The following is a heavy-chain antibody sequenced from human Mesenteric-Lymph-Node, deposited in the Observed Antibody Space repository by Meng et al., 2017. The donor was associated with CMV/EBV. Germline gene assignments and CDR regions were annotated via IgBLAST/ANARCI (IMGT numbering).Heavy chain of an antibody. Sequence: GESLKISCAASGFTLSDYYMSWIRQAPGKGLEWVSYISSSGSTIYYADSVKGRFTISRDNAKNSLYLQMNSLRVEDTAVYYCVRDSVGATLRFDPWGQGTLVTVSS. D-gene: IGHD1-26*01. CDR1: GFTLSDYY. CDR2: ISSSGSTI. V-gene: IGHV3-11*01. CDR3: VRDSVGATLRFDP. J-gene: IGHJ5*02.